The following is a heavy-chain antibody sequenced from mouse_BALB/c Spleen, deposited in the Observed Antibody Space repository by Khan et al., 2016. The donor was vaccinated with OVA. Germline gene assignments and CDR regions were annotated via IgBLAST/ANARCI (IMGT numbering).Heavy chain of an antibody. CDR3: ARYYGSSYWYFDV. V-gene: IGHV14-3*02. J-gene: IGHJ1*01. D-gene: IGHD1-1*01. CDR2: IDPANGNT. CDR1: GFNIKDTY. Sequence: EVQLQESGAELAKPGASVKLSCTASGFNIKDTYMHWVKQRPEQGLEWIGRIDPANGNTKYDPKFQGKATLTADKSSNTAYLQLSSLTSADTAVYYCARYYGSSYWYFDVWGAGTMVTVSA.